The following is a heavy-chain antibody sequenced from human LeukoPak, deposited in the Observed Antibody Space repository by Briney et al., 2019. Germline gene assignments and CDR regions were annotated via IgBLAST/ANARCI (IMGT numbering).Heavy chain of an antibody. CDR3: ASTLSWYSDYYFDY. J-gene: IGHJ4*02. CDR2: IYYSGST. D-gene: IGHD6-13*01. CDR1: GGSISSSSYY. V-gene: IGHV4-39*07. Sequence: SETLSLTCTVSGGSISSSSYYWGWIRQPPGKGLEWIGSIYYSGSTNYNPSLKSRVTISVDTSKNQFSLKLSSVTAADTAVYYCASTLSWYSDYYFDYWGQGTLVTVSS.